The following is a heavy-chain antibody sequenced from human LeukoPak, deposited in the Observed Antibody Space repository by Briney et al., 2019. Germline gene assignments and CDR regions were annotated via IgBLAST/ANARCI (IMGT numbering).Heavy chain of an antibody. V-gene: IGHV1-69*05. CDR2: IIPIFGTA. Sequence: LGSSVKVSCKASGGTFSGCAISWVRQAPGQGLEWMGGIIPIFGTANYAQKFQGRVTITTDESTSTAYMELSSLRSEDTAVYYCARDTDYYDSSGYYYVYFDYWGQGTLVTVSS. CDR3: ARDTDYYDSSGYYYVYFDY. CDR1: GGTFSGCA. D-gene: IGHD3-22*01. J-gene: IGHJ4*02.